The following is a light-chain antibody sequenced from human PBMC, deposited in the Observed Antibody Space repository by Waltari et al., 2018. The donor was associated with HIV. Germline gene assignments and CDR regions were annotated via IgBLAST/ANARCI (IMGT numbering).Light chain of an antibody. J-gene: IGLJ1*01. Sequence: QSALTQPASVSGSPGQSITISCTGSSSDIGAYNSVCWYQQHPRKAPKLIIYDVGSRPSRGSDRFSGYKSGNTASLSLSGLQAEVETDYYCKSKRSSGGPCVFGTGTKVAVL. CDR1: SSDIGAYNS. V-gene: IGLV2-14*03. CDR2: DVG. CDR3: KSKRSSGGPCV.